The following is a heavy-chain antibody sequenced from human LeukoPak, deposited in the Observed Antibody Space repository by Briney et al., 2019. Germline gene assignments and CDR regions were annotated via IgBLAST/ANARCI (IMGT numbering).Heavy chain of an antibody. J-gene: IGHJ6*02. Sequence: GGSLRLSCAGSGFTFSGYSLNWVRQVPGKGLVWVSHINTDGNTTTYADSVKGRYTISRDNAKNTLYLQMDSLRAEDTAVYYCARAYSMDVWGQGTTVTVSS. CDR2: INTDGNTT. CDR1: GFTFSGYS. V-gene: IGHV3-74*01. CDR3: ARAYSMDV.